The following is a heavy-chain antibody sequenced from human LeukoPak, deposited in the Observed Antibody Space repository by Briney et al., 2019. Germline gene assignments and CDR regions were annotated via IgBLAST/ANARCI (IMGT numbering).Heavy chain of an antibody. J-gene: IGHJ6*02. Sequence: PSETLSLTCAVSGWSIRSSNWWSWVRQPPGEGLEWSGEIYHRGSTNYNPSLKSRVTISVDKSKNQFSLKLSSVTAADTAVYYCARDGYCSGGSCYDYYYGMDVWGQGTTVTVSS. CDR2: IYHRGST. CDR1: GWSIRSSNW. V-gene: IGHV4-4*02. CDR3: ARDGYCSGGSCYDYYYGMDV. D-gene: IGHD2-15*01.